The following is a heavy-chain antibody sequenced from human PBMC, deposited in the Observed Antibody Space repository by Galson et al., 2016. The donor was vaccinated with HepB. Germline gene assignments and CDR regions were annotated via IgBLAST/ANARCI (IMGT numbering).Heavy chain of an antibody. CDR2: INGDGSTT. J-gene: IGHJ5*02. Sequence: SLRLSCAASKFIFRGFWMQWVRQAPGEGLKWVARINGDGSTTVYADSVKGRFIISRDNVNYILFLQVTSLRAEDTAVYFCSRDRNFAADTWGQGTLVTVSS. CDR3: SRDRNFAADT. CDR1: KFIFRGFW. V-gene: IGHV3-74*01. D-gene: IGHD6-13*01.